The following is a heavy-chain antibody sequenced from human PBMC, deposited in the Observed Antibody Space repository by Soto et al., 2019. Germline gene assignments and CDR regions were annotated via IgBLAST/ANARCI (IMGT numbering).Heavy chain of an antibody. CDR3: AHSRRLDSCSGGSCYYFDF. D-gene: IGHD2-15*01. V-gene: IGHV2-5*02. CDR2: FYWDDDR. CDR1: GFSISSAGVG. J-gene: IGHJ4*02. Sequence: QITLQESGPTLVKPTQTLTLTCTFSGFSISSAGVGVGWIRQPPGAALEWLAIFYWDDDRRYSPSLKSRLTISTDTSKSQVVFTMTNTDPVDTATYYCAHSRRLDSCSGGSCYYFDFWGQGTRVTVSS.